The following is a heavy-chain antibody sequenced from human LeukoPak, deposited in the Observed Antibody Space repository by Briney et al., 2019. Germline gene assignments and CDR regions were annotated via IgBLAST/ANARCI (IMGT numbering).Heavy chain of an antibody. Sequence: GGSLRLSCAASGFTFSYYSMHWVRQAPGKGLEWVSVIYSDVSTYYADSVKGRFTISRHNSKNTLYLQMNSLRAEDTAVYYCARDLGSYFDYWGQGTLVTVSS. D-gene: IGHD3-16*01. CDR1: GFTFSYYS. J-gene: IGHJ4*02. V-gene: IGHV3-53*04. CDR2: IYSDVST. CDR3: ARDLGSYFDY.